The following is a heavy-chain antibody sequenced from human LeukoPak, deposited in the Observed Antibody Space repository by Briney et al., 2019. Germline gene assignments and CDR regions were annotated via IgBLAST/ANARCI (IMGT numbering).Heavy chain of an antibody. CDR1: GGSISSYY. D-gene: IGHD6-13*01. Sequence: SETLSLTCTVSGGSISSYYWSWIWQPAGKGLEWIGRIYTSGSTNYNPSLKSRVTMSVDTSKNQFSLKLSSVTAADTAVYYCARDRAAGTTRGLGTINWFDPWGQGTLVTVSS. CDR2: IYTSGST. J-gene: IGHJ5*02. V-gene: IGHV4-4*07. CDR3: ARDRAAGTTRGLGTINWFDP.